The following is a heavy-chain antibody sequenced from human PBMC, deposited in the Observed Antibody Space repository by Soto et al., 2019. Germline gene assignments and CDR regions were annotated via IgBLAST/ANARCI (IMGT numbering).Heavy chain of an antibody. CDR2: IYSSGTT. CDR3: ARGQRFSDWFDP. J-gene: IGHJ5*02. V-gene: IGHV4-4*07. CDR1: GGSISGYY. Sequence: GPGPCTASETLSLTCSVSGGSISGYYWTWIRQPAGKGLEWIGRIYSSGTTKYNPSLKSRVTMSLDTSKNQFSLSLSSVTATDTAVYYCARGQRFSDWFDPWGPGTLVTVS. D-gene: IGHD3-3*01.